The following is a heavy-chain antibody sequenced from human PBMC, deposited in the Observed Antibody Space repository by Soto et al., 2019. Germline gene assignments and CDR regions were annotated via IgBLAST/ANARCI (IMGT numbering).Heavy chain of an antibody. Sequence: SETLSLTCAVYGGSFSGYYWSWIRQPPGKGLEWIGEINHSGSTNYNPSLKSRVTISVDTSKNQFSLKLSSATAADTAVYYCARELYSSGWYYHYYGMDVWGQGTTVTVSS. CDR3: ARELYSSGWYYHYYGMDV. CDR2: INHSGST. V-gene: IGHV4-34*01. CDR1: GGSFSGYY. D-gene: IGHD6-19*01. J-gene: IGHJ6*02.